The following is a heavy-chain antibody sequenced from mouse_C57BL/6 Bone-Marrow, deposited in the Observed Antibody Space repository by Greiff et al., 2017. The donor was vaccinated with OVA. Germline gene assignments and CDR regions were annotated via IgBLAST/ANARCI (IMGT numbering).Heavy chain of an antibody. Sequence: VQLKQSGPELVKPGASVKISCKASGYSFTDYNMHWVKQSHGKSLEWIGVINPNYGTTSYNQKFKGKATLTVDQSSSTAYMQLNSLTSEDSAVYYWEFYYGSSYRYFDVWGTGTTVTVSS. CDR3: EFYYGSSYRYFDV. D-gene: IGHD1-1*01. J-gene: IGHJ1*03. V-gene: IGHV1-39*01. CDR1: GYSFTDYN. CDR2: INPNYGTT.